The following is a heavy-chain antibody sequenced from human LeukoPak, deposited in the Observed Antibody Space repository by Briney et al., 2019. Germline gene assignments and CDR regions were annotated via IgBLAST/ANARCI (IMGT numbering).Heavy chain of an antibody. D-gene: IGHD6-13*01. V-gene: IGHV4-39*07. J-gene: IGHJ4*02. CDR2: IYTSGST. Sequence: SETLSLTCTVSGGSISSSSYYWGWIRQPPGKGLEWIGRIYTSGSTNYNPSLKSRVTMSVDTSQNQFSLKLSSVTAADTAVYYCARDVIAAPGTADYWGQGTLVTVSS. CDR1: GGSISSSSYY. CDR3: ARDVIAAPGTADY.